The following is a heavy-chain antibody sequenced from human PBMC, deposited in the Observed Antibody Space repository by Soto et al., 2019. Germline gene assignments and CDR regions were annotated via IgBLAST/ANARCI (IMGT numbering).Heavy chain of an antibody. CDR1: GFRFNIFS. Sequence: EVQLVESGGGLVQPGGSLRLSCTASGFRFNIFSMNWIRQAPGKGLEWFAYITSDTNTIKYADSVRGRFTISRDNGKNSVDLQMNSLRDEDTAVYYCARSVEGHFDYWGQGTVVTVSS. CDR3: ARSVEGHFDY. J-gene: IGHJ4*02. V-gene: IGHV3-48*02. CDR2: ITSDTNTI. D-gene: IGHD6-19*01.